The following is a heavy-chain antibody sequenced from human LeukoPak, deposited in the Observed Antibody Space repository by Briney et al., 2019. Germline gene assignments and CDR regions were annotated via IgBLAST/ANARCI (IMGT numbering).Heavy chain of an antibody. D-gene: IGHD1-26*01. J-gene: IGHJ1*01. CDR2: ISGSGVST. V-gene: IGHV3-23*01. CDR1: GFTFSSYV. Sequence: GGSLRLSCAASGFTFSSYVMNWVRQAPGKGLEWVSAISGSGVSTYYADSVKGRFTISRDNSKNTLYLQMNSLRAEDTAVYYCAKKVVVGATSPYSDSQDWGQGTLVTVSS. CDR3: AKKVVVGATSPYSDSQD.